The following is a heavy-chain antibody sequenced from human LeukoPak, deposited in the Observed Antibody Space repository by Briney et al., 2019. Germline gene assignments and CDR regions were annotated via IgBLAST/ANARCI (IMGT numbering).Heavy chain of an antibody. CDR2: IYHSGST. V-gene: IGHV4-39*07. CDR3: ARDLPYSSPHRNWFDP. Sequence: NPSETLSLTCTVSGGSISSSSYYWGWIRQPPGKGLEWIGEIYHSGSTNYNPSLKSRVTISVDKSKNQFSLKLSSVTAADTAVYYCARDLPYSSPHRNWFDPWGQGTLVTVSS. CDR1: GGSISSSSYY. J-gene: IGHJ5*02. D-gene: IGHD6-13*01.